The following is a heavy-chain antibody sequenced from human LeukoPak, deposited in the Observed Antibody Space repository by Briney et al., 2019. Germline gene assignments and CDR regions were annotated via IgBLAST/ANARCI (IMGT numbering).Heavy chain of an antibody. CDR1: GFTFSSYE. D-gene: IGHD6-19*01. CDR2: ISSSGSTI. Sequence: GGSLRLSCAASGFTFSSYEMNGVGRAPGKGGEGVSFISSSGSTIYYADSVKGGFTISRDNAKISLYLQMNSLRAEDTAVYYCARDHSGWQPWGQGTLVTVSS. V-gene: IGHV3-48*03. J-gene: IGHJ5*02. CDR3: ARDHSGWQP.